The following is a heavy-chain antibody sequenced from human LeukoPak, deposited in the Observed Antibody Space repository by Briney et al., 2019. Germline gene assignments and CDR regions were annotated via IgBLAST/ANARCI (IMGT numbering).Heavy chain of an antibody. V-gene: IGHV3-48*01. CDR3: AKDPYSDFWSGYYFFDY. D-gene: IGHD3-3*01. CDR1: GFTFSSYS. CDR2: ISSSSSTI. Sequence: PGGSLRLSCAASGFTFSSYSMNWVRQAPGKGLEWVSYISSSSSTIYYADSVKGRFTISRDNSKNTLYMQMSSLRAEDTALYYCAKDPYSDFWSGYYFFDYWGQGTLATVSS. J-gene: IGHJ4*02.